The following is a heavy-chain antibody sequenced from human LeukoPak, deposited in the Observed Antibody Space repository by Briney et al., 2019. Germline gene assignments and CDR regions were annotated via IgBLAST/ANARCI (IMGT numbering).Heavy chain of an antibody. D-gene: IGHD6-19*01. V-gene: IGHV3-7*05. Sequence: GGSLKLSCAASGFTFSSSWMSWVRQAPGKGLEWVANIRADGGVRNYVDSVKGRFTISRDNAKNSLYLQMNSLRAEDTAVYYCARDPLYGSGAWGQGTLVTVSS. CDR2: IRADGGVR. J-gene: IGHJ5*02. CDR1: GFTFSSSW. CDR3: ARDPLYGSGA.